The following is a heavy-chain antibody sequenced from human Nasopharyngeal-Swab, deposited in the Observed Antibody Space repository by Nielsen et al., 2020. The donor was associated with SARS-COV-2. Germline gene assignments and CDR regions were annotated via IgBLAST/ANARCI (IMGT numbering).Heavy chain of an antibody. J-gene: IGHJ4*02. D-gene: IGHD2-8*01. CDR1: GGSISRNDYY. CDR3: ARMVYADY. Sequence: SETLSLTCSVSGGSISRNDYYWGWFRQPPGKGLEWIGYIYYTGSTNYNPSLKSRVTISIDTSKKYFSLELSSLTAADTAVYYCARMVYADYWGQGILVTVSS. CDR2: IYYTGST. V-gene: IGHV4-61*05.